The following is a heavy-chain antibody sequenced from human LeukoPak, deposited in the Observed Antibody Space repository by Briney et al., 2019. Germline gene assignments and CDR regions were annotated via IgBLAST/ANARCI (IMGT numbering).Heavy chain of an antibody. J-gene: IGHJ4*02. CDR2: ISGSGGST. D-gene: IGHD6-19*01. CDR1: GFTFSSYA. Sequence: QPGGSLRLSCAASGFTFSSYAMSWVRQAPGKGLEWVSAISGSGGSTYYADSVKGRFTISRDNSKNTLYLQMNSLRAEDTAVYYCAKGSSSGWYDGSFFDYWGQGTLVTVSS. V-gene: IGHV3-23*01. CDR3: AKGSSSGWYDGSFFDY.